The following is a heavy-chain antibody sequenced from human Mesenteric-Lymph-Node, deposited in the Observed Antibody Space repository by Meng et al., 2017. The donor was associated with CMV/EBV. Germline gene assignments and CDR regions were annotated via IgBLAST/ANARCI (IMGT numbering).Heavy chain of an antibody. J-gene: IGHJ4*02. Sequence: SETLSLTCAVSGGSISSSSYYWGWLRQPPEKGLEWIGSIYYSGSTYYTPSLKSRVTVSVDTSKNRFSLKLSSVTAADTAVYYCARRYLTTLDYWGQGTLVTVSS. D-gene: IGHD1-1*01. CDR1: GGSISSSSYY. CDR3: ARRYLTTLDY. CDR2: IYYSGST. V-gene: IGHV4-39*01.